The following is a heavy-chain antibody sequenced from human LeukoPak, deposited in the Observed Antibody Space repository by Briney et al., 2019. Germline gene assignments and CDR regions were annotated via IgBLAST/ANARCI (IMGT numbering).Heavy chain of an antibody. CDR2: IYYSGST. J-gene: IGHJ4*02. D-gene: IGHD5-18*01. CDR3: ARQSYGYFDY. CDR1: GVSISSYY. Sequence: TSETLSLSCTVSGVSISSYYWSWIRQPPGKGLEWIGYIYYSGSTNYNPSLKSRVTISVDTSKNQFSLKLSSVTAADTAVYYCARQSYGYFDYWGQGTLVTVSS. V-gene: IGHV4-59*08.